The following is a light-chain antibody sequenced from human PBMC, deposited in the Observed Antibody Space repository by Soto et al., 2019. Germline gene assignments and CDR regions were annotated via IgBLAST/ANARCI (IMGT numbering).Light chain of an antibody. CDR1: QSVSSN. CDR3: QQYSSYSAWT. Sequence: EIVMTQSPATLSVSPGERATLCCGASQSVSSNLAWYQQKPGQGPRLLIYGASSRATGIPARFSGSGSGTEFTLTIRSLQPDDIATYYCQQYSSYSAWTFGEGTKVDIK. V-gene: IGKV3-15*01. J-gene: IGKJ1*01. CDR2: GAS.